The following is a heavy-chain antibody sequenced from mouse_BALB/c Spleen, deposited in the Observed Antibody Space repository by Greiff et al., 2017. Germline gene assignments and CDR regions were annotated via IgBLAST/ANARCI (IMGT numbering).Heavy chain of an antibody. CDR2: IDPANGNT. CDR1: GFNIKDTY. D-gene: IGHD2-14*01. J-gene: IGHJ2*01. V-gene: IGHV14-3*02. CDR3: ARNYRYDGDY. Sequence: EVKLVESGAELVKPGASVKLSCTASGFNIKDTYMHWVKQRPEQGLEWIGRIDPANGNTKYDPKFQGKATITADTSSNTAYLQLSSLTSEDTAVYYCARNYRYDGDYWGQGTTLTVSS.